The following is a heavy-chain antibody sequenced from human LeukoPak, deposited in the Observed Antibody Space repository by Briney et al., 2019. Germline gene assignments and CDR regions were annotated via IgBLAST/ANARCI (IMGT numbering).Heavy chain of an antibody. CDR1: GFTFSSYW. D-gene: IGHD3-3*01. CDR3: ARLNYDFWSGVWEGYYMDI. Sequence: SGGSLRLSCVASGFTFSSYWMHWVRQDPRKGLVWVSRINGDGRNINYADSVRGRFTISRDNAKNTLYLQMNTLRVEDTAVYYCARLNYDFWSGVWEGYYMDIWGKGTSVTVSS. CDR2: INGDGRNI. J-gene: IGHJ6*03. V-gene: IGHV3-74*01.